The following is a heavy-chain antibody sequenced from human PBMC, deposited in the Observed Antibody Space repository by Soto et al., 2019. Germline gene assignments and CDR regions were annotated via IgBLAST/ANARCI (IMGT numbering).Heavy chain of an antibody. CDR3: ASRSSGWYFDY. CDR1: GFTVSSNY. V-gene: IGHV3-23*01. D-gene: IGHD6-19*01. CDR2: ISGSGGST. Sequence: GGSLRLSCAASGFTVSSNYMNWVRQAPGKGLEWVSVISGSGGSTYYADSVKGRFTISRDNSKNTLYLQMNSLRVEDTAVYYCASRSSGWYFDYWGQGTLVTVSS. J-gene: IGHJ4*02.